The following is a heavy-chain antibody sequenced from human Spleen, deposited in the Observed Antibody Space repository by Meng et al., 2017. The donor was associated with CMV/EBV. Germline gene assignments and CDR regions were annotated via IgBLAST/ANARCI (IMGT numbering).Heavy chain of an antibody. D-gene: IGHD3-3*01. CDR1: GGSVSSGSYY. J-gene: IGHJ6*02. V-gene: IGHV4-61*01. Sequence: GSLRLSCTVSGGSVSSGSYYWSWIRQPPGKGLEWIGYIYYSGSTNYNPSLKSRVTISVDTSKNQFSLKLSSVTAADTAVYYCARVITIFGVVMRGMDVWGQGTTVTVSS. CDR2: IYYSGST. CDR3: ARVITIFGVVMRGMDV.